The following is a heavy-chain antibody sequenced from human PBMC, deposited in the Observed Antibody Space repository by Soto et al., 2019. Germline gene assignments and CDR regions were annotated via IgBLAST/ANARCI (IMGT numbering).Heavy chain of an antibody. Sequence: SETLFLTCTVSGGSMSSYYWSWIRQPPGKGLEWIGYIYYSGSTIYNPSLKSRVTISVDTSKNQFSLKLSSVTAADTAVYYCARYGSGSSVWFDPWGQGTPVTVSS. J-gene: IGHJ5*02. D-gene: IGHD3-10*01. CDR2: IYYSGST. CDR3: ARYGSGSSVWFDP. CDR1: GGSMSSYY. V-gene: IGHV4-59*01.